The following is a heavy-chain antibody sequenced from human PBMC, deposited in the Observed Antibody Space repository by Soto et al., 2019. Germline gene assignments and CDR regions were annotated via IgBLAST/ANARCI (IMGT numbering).Heavy chain of an antibody. CDR1: GFTFSSYA. Sequence: PGGSLRLSCAASGFTFSSYAMHWVRQAPGKGLEWVAVISYDGSNKYYADSVKGRFTISRDNSKNTLYLQMNSLGAEDTAVYYCAREMGSTMVRGVISKYYYYGMDVWGQGTTVTVSS. CDR3: AREMGSTMVRGVISKYYYYGMDV. CDR2: ISYDGSNK. D-gene: IGHD3-10*01. V-gene: IGHV3-30-3*01. J-gene: IGHJ6*02.